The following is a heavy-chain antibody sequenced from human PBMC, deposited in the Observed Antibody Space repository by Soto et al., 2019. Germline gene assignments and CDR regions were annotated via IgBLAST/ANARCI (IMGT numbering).Heavy chain of an antibody. D-gene: IGHD3-22*01. V-gene: IGHV4-34*01. CDR3: ARGSRDHTSDYYDSSGYLTSYFDY. Sequence: SETLSLTCTVFGGSFRGYYWSWIRQPPGKGLEWIGEINQSGSANYHPSLKSRVTISLDTSKNQFSLKLSSVTAADTAVYYCARGSRDHTSDYYDSSGYLTSYFDYWGQGTQVTVSS. CDR1: GGSFRGYY. J-gene: IGHJ4*02. CDR2: INQSGSA.